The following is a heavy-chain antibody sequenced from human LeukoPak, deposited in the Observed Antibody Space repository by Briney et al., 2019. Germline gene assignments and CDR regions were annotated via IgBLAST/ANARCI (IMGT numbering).Heavy chain of an antibody. CDR1: GFTFSSYG. J-gene: IGHJ3*02. CDR3: AKLPRITMVRGVPRGDAFDI. CDR2: IRYDGSNK. D-gene: IGHD3-10*01. V-gene: IGHV3-30*02. Sequence: PGGSLRLSCAASGFTFSSYGMHWVRRAPGKGLEWVAFIRYDGSNKYYADSVKGRFTISRDNSKNTLYLQMNSLRAEDTAVYYCAKLPRITMVRGVPRGDAFDIWGQGTMVTVSS.